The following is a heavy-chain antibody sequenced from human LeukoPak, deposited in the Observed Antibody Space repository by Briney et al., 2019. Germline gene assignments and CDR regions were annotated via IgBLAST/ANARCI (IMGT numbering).Heavy chain of an antibody. CDR1: GYTFTSYG. CDR3: ARGRFGEDYYYYGMDV. CDR2: IIPIFGTA. V-gene: IGHV1-69*13. J-gene: IGHJ6*02. D-gene: IGHD3-10*01. Sequence: ASVKVSCKASGYTFTSYGISWVRQAPGQGLEWMGGIIPIFGTANYAQKFQGRVTITADESTSTAYMELSSLRSEDTAVYYCARGRFGEDYYYYGMDVWGQGTTVTVSS.